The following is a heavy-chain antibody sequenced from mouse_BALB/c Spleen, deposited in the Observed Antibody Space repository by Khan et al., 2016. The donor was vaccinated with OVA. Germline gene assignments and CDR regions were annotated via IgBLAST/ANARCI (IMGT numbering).Heavy chain of an antibody. CDR2: INPHIGET. V-gene: IGHV1-20*02. CDR3: ARIYGSDFDY. Sequence: VQLQQSGPELVKPGASVKISCKASGYSFTGYFMNWVMQSHGKSLEWIGRINPHIGETFYNPQFKGKATLTVDESSSTAQMELRRLASADSAVYYCARIYGSDFDYWGQGTTLTVSS. CDR1: GYSFTGYF. J-gene: IGHJ2*01. D-gene: IGHD1-1*01.